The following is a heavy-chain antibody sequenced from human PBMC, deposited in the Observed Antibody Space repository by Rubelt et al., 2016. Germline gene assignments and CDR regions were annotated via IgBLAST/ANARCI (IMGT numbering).Heavy chain of an antibody. CDR2: INYSGRT. Sequence: QVQLQQWGAGLLKPSETLSLTCAVYGGSFSGYYWSWIRQPPGKGLEWIGEINYSGRTNHNPSLKNRVTISVDTSKNQFSLKLNSVTAADTAVYYCVGRATSRSYGVEIWGQGTLVTVSS. CDR3: VGRATSRSYGVEI. J-gene: IGHJ3*02. V-gene: IGHV4-34*01. D-gene: IGHD6-6*01. CDR1: GGSFSGYY.